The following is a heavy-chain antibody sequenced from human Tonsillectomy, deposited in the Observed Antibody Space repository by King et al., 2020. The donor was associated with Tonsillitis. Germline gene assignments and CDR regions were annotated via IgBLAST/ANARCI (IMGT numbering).Heavy chain of an antibody. Sequence: VQLVESGAEVKKPGSSVKVSCKASGGTFSSYAISWVRQAPGQGLEWMGGIIPIFGTANYAQKFQGRVTITADKSTSTAHMELSSLRSEGTAVYYCARATTYYDFWSGLGWFDPWGQGTLVTVSS. CDR2: IIPIFGTA. D-gene: IGHD3-3*01. J-gene: IGHJ5*02. CDR1: GGTFSSYA. V-gene: IGHV1-69*06. CDR3: ARATTYYDFWSGLGWFDP.